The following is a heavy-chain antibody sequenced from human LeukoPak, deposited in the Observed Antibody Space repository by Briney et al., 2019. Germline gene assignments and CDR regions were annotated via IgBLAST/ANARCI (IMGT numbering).Heavy chain of an antibody. CDR2: IWSDGTEK. J-gene: IGHJ4*02. Sequence: PGGSLRLSCAASGFTYSHYGMHWVRQAPGKGLEWVAVIWSDGTEKYYGDAVKGRFTISRDNSRNTLYLQMNSLRGEDMAVYYCAKDAQRGFDYSNSLEYWGQGTLVTVSS. D-gene: IGHD4-11*01. CDR3: AKDAQRGFDYSNSLEY. V-gene: IGHV3-33*06. CDR1: GFTYSHYG.